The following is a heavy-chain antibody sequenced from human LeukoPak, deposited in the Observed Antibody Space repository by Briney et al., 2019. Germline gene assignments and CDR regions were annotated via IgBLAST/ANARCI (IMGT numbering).Heavy chain of an antibody. D-gene: IGHD4-23*01. J-gene: IGHJ4*02. CDR1: GYSFTSYW. CDR3: ARPTTVVTSHFDY. V-gene: IGHV5-51*01. Sequence: PGESLKISCKGSGYSFTSYWIGWVRQVPGKGLEWMGIIYPGDSDTRYRPSLQGQVTISADKSISTAYLQWSSLKASDNAMYYCARPTTVVTSHFDYWGQGTLVTVSS. CDR2: IYPGDSDT.